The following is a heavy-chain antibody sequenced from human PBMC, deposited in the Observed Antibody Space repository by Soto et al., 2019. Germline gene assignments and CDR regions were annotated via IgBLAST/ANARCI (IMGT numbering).Heavy chain of an antibody. V-gene: IGHV5-51*01. Sequence: GESLKISCKGSGYSFTSYWTGWVRQMPGKGLEWMGIIYPGDSDTRYSPSFQGQVTISADKSISTAYLQWSSLKASDTAMYYCARSRTRIAAARYYYYGMDVSGQGTTVTVSS. CDR2: IYPGDSDT. CDR1: GYSFTSYW. D-gene: IGHD6-13*01. J-gene: IGHJ6*02. CDR3: ARSRTRIAAARYYYYGMDV.